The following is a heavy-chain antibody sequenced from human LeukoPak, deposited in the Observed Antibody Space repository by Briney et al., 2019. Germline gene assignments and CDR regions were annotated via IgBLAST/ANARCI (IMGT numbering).Heavy chain of an antibody. CDR1: GYSFTSYW. J-gene: IGHJ3*02. CDR2: IYPGDSDT. V-gene: IGHV5-51*01. CDR3: ARRLGYYDSSAPGAFDI. D-gene: IGHD3-22*01. Sequence: GESLKISCKGSGYSFTSYWIGWVRQMPGKGLEWIGIIYPGDSDTRYSPSFQGQVTISADKSISTAYLQWSSLKASDTAMYYCARRLGYYDSSAPGAFDIWRQGTMVTVSS.